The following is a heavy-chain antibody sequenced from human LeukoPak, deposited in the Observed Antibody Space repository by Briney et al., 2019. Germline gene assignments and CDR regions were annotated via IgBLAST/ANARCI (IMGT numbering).Heavy chain of an antibody. V-gene: IGHV3-23*01. D-gene: IGHD4-17*01. CDR1: GFTFSSYA. J-gene: IGHJ3*01. Sequence: PGGSLRLSCAASGFTFSSYAMSWVRQAPGKGLEWVSAVGGSGANTYYADSVKGRFTISRDNSKNTLYLQMSSLRAEDTAIYYCARGTTVTFPDAFDFWGQGTMVTVSS. CDR2: VGGSGANT. CDR3: ARGTTVTFPDAFDF.